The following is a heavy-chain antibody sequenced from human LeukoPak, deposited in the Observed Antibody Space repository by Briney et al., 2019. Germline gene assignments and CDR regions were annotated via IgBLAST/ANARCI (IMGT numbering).Heavy chain of an antibody. Sequence: ASVTVSCKASGYTFTAYYIHWVRLAPGQGLEWMGILNPSGGSTTYAQKFQGRVTMTRDMSSSTVYMELSSLRSEDTAVYFCAREGKCSGVNCYSFEYWGQGSLVTVSS. CDR2: LNPSGGST. D-gene: IGHD2-15*01. V-gene: IGHV1-46*01. CDR1: GYTFTAYY. J-gene: IGHJ4*02. CDR3: AREGKCSGVNCYSFEY.